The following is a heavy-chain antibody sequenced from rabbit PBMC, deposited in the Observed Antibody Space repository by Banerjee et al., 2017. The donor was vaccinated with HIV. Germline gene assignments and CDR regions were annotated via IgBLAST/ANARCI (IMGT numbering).Heavy chain of an antibody. J-gene: IGHJ3*01. CDR3: ARSLSGYLGYGYGL. D-gene: IGHD7-1*01. CDR2: ITTGGSA. CDR1: GFDFSSNA. Sequence: LEESGGGLVQPEGSLALTCKASGFDFSSNAMGWFRQAPGKGLEYIGAITTGGSAYYASWVNGRFTISKTSTTVTLQMTSLTAADTATYFCARSLSGYLGYGYGLWGQGTLVTVS. V-gene: IGHV1S25*01.